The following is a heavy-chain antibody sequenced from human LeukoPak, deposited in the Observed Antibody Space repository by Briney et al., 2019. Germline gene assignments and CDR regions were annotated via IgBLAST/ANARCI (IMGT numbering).Heavy chain of an antibody. J-gene: IGHJ4*02. CDR1: GGSISSYY. CDR3: ARVVVPAAIDY. Sequence: PSETLSLTCTVSGGSISSYYWSWIRQPPGKGLEWIGYIYYSGSTNYNPSLKGRVTISVDTSKNQFSLKLSSVTAADTAVYYCARVVVPAAIDYWGQGTLVTVSS. D-gene: IGHD2-2*02. CDR2: IYYSGST. V-gene: IGHV4-59*01.